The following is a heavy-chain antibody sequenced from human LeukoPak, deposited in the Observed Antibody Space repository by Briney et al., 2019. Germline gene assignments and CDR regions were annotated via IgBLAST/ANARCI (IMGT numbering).Heavy chain of an antibody. CDR3: ARDHPATGRGKYYYYYYYMDV. Sequence: SVKVSCKASGGTFSSYAISWVRQAPGQGLEWMGRIIPILGIADYAQKFQGRVTITADESTSTAYMELSSLRSEDTAVYYCARDHPATGRGKYYYYYYYMDVWGKGTTVTVSS. J-gene: IGHJ6*03. CDR2: IIPILGIA. CDR1: GGTFSSYA. D-gene: IGHD1-1*01. V-gene: IGHV1-69*04.